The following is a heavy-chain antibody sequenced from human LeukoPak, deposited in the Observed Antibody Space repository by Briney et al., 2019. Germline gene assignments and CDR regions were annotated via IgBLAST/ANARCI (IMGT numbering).Heavy chain of an antibody. J-gene: IGHJ4*02. D-gene: IGHD3-16*02. CDR2: ISYDGSNK. CDR3: ARDPGGDPMITFGGVIVNSDY. Sequence: GGSLRLSCAASGFTFSSYAMHWVRQAPGKGLEWVAVISYDGSNKYYADSVKGRFTISRDNSKNTLYLQMNSLRAEDTAVYYCARDPGGDPMITFGGVIVNSDYWGQGTLVTVSS. CDR1: GFTFSSYA. V-gene: IGHV3-30*04.